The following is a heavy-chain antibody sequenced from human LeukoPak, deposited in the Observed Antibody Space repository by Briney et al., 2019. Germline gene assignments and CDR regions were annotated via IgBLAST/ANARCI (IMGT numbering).Heavy chain of an antibody. CDR3: ARRNYYDTTNYAFDI. CDR2: IYPGDSDI. Sequence: GESLKISCKGSGYSFPSYWIDWVRQMPGRGLEWMGIIYPGDSDIRYSPSFQGQVTISVDKSINTAYLQWSSLKASDTAMYYCARRNYYDTTNYAFDIWGRGTMVTVSS. CDR1: GYSFPSYW. V-gene: IGHV5-51*01. D-gene: IGHD3-22*01. J-gene: IGHJ3*02.